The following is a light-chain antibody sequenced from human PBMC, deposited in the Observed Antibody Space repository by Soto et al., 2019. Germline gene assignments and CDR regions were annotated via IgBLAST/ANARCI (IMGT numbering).Light chain of an antibody. J-gene: IGLJ3*02. CDR2: RNN. CDR1: TSNIGTNY. Sequence: QSVLTQPPSASGTPGQTVTISCSGSTSNIGTNYVYWYQQLPGTAPQLLIYRNNERPSGVPDRFSGSKSGTSASLAISGLRSDDESDYYCAAWDGDLSGPGGVFGGGTKLTVL. V-gene: IGLV1-47*01. CDR3: AAWDGDLSGPGGV.